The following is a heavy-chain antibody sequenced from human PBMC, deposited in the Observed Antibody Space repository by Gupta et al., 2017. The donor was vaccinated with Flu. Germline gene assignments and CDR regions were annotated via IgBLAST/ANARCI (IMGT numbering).Heavy chain of an antibody. J-gene: IGHJ1*01. Sequence: QVQLVQSGAEVKKPGASVKVSCKASGYTFTSYGISLVRQAPGQVLEWMGWISAYNGNTNYAQKLQGRVTMTTDTSTSTAYMELRSLRSDDTAVYYCARDRRAIDYYDSSGYRLIFQHWGQGTLVTVSS. CDR2: ISAYNGNT. D-gene: IGHD3-22*01. CDR1: GYTFTSYG. CDR3: ARDRRAIDYYDSSGYRLIFQH. V-gene: IGHV1-18*01.